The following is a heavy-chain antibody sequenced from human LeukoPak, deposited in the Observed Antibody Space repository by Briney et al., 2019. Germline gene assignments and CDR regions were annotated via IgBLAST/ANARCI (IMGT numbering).Heavy chain of an antibody. Sequence: GGSLRLSCTASGFTFVNYAMSWVRQAPGKGLEWVSAISGGGGTTYYADSVKGRFTISRDNAKNSLYLQMNSLRAEDTAVYYCATVSTTVTSYYFDYWGQGTLVTVSS. CDR1: GFTFVNYA. V-gene: IGHV3-23*01. D-gene: IGHD4-17*01. CDR2: ISGGGGTT. CDR3: ATVSTTVTSYYFDY. J-gene: IGHJ4*02.